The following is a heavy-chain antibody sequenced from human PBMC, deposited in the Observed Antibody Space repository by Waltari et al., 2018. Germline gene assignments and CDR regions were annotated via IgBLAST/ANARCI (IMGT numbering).Heavy chain of an antibody. CDR2: IIPIFGTA. CDR3: ARGRKLRFLAYGRGYSGMDV. CDR1: GGTFSSYA. J-gene: IGHJ6*02. V-gene: IGHV1-69*01. Sequence: QVQLVQSGAEVKKPGSSVKVSCKASGGTFSSYAISWVRQAPGPGLEWMGGIIPIFGTANYAQKFQGRVTITADESTSTAYMELSSLRSEDTAVYYCARGRKLRFLAYGRGYSGMDVWGQGTTVTVSS. D-gene: IGHD3-3*01.